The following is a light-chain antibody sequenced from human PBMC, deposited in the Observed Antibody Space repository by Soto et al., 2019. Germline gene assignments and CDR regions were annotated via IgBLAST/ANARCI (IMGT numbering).Light chain of an antibody. CDR1: QSISTW. Sequence: DIQMTQSPSTLSASVGDRVTITCRASQSISTWLAWYQQKPGKAPKLLIYDASSLQSGVPSRFSGHGSGTDFTLIISRLQPDDFATYYCQQYNSYTTFGQGTKLEIK. CDR2: DAS. V-gene: IGKV1-5*01. J-gene: IGKJ2*01. CDR3: QQYNSYTT.